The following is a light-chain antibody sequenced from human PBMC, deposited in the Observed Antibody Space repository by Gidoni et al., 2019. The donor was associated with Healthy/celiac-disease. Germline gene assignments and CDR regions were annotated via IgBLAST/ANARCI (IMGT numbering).Light chain of an antibody. CDR2: GAP. Sequence: EIVLTQSPATLSVSPGERATLSCRASQSVSSNLAWYQQKPGPAPRRLIYGAPTRATGLPARLSGSGSGTEFTLTISSLQSEEFAVDYCQQDNNWPRTFGQGTKLEIK. CDR1: QSVSSN. V-gene: IGKV3-15*01. J-gene: IGKJ2*01. CDR3: QQDNNWPRT.